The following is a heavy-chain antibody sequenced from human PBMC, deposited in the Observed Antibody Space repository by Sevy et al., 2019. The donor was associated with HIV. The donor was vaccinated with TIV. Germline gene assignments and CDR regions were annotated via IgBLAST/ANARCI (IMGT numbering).Heavy chain of an antibody. D-gene: IGHD2-8*02. CDR2: LIGGGSRT. Sequence: GGSLRLSCAASGFPVSNFAMSWVRQAPGKGLEWVSTLIGGGSRTYYADSVTGRLIISRDNSRNTLYLQMNSLRAEDTAIYYCAKRRVQSGLSGGGANYGMDVCGRGTTVTVSS. J-gene: IGHJ6*02. CDR1: GFPVSNFA. CDR3: AKRRVQSGLSGGGANYGMDV. V-gene: IGHV3-23*01.